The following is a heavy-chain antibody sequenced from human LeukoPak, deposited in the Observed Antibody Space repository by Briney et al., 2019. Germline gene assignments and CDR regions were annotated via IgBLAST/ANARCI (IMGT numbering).Heavy chain of an antibody. CDR2: IKEDGSEK. J-gene: IGHJ4*02. D-gene: IGHD1-26*01. Sequence: GGSLRLSCTASGFTFSSYWMSWVRQAPGKGLEWVANIKEDGSEKYYVDSVKGRFTISRDNAKNSLYLQMNSLRAEDTAIYYCVRDRGTYRPIDYWGQGTLVTVSS. V-gene: IGHV3-7*03. CDR3: VRDRGTYRPIDY. CDR1: GFTFSSYW.